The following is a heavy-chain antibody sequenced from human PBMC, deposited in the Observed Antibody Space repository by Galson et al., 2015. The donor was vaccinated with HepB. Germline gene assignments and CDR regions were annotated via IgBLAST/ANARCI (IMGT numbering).Heavy chain of an antibody. V-gene: IGHV3-23*01. J-gene: IGHJ4*02. D-gene: IGHD2-15*01. CDR1: GGSISSSSYY. CDR3: ARDPGYCSGGSCPAGY. CDR2: ISHNGDST. Sequence: ETLSLTCTVSGGSISSSSYYWGWIRQPPGKGLEWVSEISHNGDSTYYAESVKGRFTISRDSSRNMLFLHMNTLRAEDTAVYYCARDPGYCSGGSCPAGYWGQGTLVTVSS.